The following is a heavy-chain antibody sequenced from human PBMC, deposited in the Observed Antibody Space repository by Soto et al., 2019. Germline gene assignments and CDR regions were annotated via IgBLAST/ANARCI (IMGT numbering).Heavy chain of an antibody. V-gene: IGHV4-59*08. Sequence: SETLSLTCTVSGDSIRNYYWSWIRQPPGKGLEYIGYIFYSGSTNYNPSLKSRVAISVDTSRNQFALKLRSVTAADTATYYCARLKRGYIYGSIIDFWGRGTLVTVSS. D-gene: IGHD5-18*01. J-gene: IGHJ4*01. CDR2: IFYSGST. CDR3: ARLKRGYIYGSIIDF. CDR1: GDSIRNYY.